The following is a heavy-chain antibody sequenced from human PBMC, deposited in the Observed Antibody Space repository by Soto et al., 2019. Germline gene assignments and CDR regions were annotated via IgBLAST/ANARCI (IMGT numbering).Heavy chain of an antibody. D-gene: IGHD6-6*01. Sequence: ESGGGVVQPGRSLRLSCAASGFTFSSYGMHWVRQAPGKGLEWVAVISYDGSNKYYADSVKGRFTISRDNSKNTLYLQMNSLRAEDTAVYYCAKIGGARREGGLFDYWGQGTLVTVSS. CDR2: ISYDGSNK. J-gene: IGHJ4*02. V-gene: IGHV3-30*18. CDR3: AKIGGARREGGLFDY. CDR1: GFTFSSYG.